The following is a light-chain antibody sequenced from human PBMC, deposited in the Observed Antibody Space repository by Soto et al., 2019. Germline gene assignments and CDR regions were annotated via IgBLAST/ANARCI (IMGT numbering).Light chain of an antibody. J-gene: IGKJ5*01. Sequence: IVLTQSPGTLSLSPWERATLSCRASQTVSSSFLAWYQQKPGQAPRLFIYGASSRATGIPDRFSGSGSGTDFTLTIGRLEPEDFAVYYCQQYGTLPITFGQGTRLEIK. CDR1: QTVSSSF. CDR2: GAS. CDR3: QQYGTLPIT. V-gene: IGKV3-20*01.